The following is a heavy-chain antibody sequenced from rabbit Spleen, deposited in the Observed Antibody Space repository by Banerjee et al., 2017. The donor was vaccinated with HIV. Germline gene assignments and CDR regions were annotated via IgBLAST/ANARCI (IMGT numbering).Heavy chain of an antibody. V-gene: IGHV1S45*01. J-gene: IGHJ6*01. CDR3: ARDTSSSFSSYGMDL. D-gene: IGHD1-1*01. CDR1: GVSFSLSSY. CDR2: IDTGSSGFT. Sequence: QEQLEESGGDLVKPGASLTLTCTASGVSFSLSSYICWVRQAPGKGLEWIACIDTGSSGFTYFATWAKGRFTCSKTSSTTVTLQVTRLTAADTATYFCARDTSSSFSSYGMDLWGPGTLVTVS.